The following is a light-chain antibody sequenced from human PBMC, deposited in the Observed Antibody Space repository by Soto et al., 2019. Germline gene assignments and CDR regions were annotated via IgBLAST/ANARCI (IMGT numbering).Light chain of an antibody. CDR1: QRVSNNN. J-gene: IGKJ4*01. V-gene: IGKV3-20*01. CDR3: QQYGTLLA. Sequence: EIVLTQSPGTLSLSPGERVTLSCRASQRVSNNNLAWYQQKSGQAPRLLIYGASRRATGIPDRFSGSGSGTDFTLTIYRLEPEDFAVYYCQQYGTLLAFGGGSKVEI. CDR2: GAS.